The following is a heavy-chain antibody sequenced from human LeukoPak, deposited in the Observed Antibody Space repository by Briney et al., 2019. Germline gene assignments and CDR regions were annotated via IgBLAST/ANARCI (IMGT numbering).Heavy chain of an antibody. CDR2: IRQDGNVK. CDR3: ARLWRDVTTYDY. Sequence: GGSLRLSCAASGFSLSGYWMSWVRQAPGEGLEWVASIRQDGNVKKYADSVAGRFTVSRDNAKNSLYLQTNSLRVEDTAFYYCARLWRDVTTYDYWGQGTLVTVSS. CDR1: GFSLSGYW. D-gene: IGHD3-22*01. V-gene: IGHV3-7*01. J-gene: IGHJ4*02.